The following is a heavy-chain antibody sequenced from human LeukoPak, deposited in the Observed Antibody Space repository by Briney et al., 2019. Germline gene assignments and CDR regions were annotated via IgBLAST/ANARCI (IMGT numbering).Heavy chain of an antibody. CDR3: ARAGDSSSWYDAPDWFVP. J-gene: IGHJ5*02. V-gene: IGHV4-59*01. D-gene: IGHD6-13*01. CDR1: GGSFSSYY. Sequence: PSETLSLTCTVSGGSFSSYYWSGIPQPPGKGLEWIGYIYYRGSTNYNPTLKSRVTISVDTSKNQFSLKLISVTAADTAVYYCARAGDSSSWYDAPDWFVPWGQETLVTVSS. CDR2: IYYRGST.